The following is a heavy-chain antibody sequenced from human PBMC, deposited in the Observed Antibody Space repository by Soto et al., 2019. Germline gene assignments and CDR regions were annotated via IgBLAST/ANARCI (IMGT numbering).Heavy chain of an antibody. CDR3: ATNRGYCSSTSCYRSYGMDV. CDR1: GYTFTSYG. D-gene: IGHD2-2*03. Sequence: VASVKVSCKASGYTFTSYGISWVRQAPGQGLEWMGWISAYNGNTNYAQKLQGRVTMTTDTSTSTAYMELRSLRSDDTAVYYCATNRGYCSSTSCYRSYGMDVWGQGTTVTLSS. V-gene: IGHV1-18*01. J-gene: IGHJ6*02. CDR2: ISAYNGNT.